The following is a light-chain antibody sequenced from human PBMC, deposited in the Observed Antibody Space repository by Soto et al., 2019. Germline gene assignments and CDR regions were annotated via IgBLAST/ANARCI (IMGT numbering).Light chain of an antibody. Sequence: VLTQPRSVSGSPGQSVTISCTGTSSDVGGYDFVSWYQQHPGKAPKLMISDVSKRPSRVPDRFSGSKSGNTASLTISGLQAEDEADYYCCSYAGDLALFGGGTKVTVL. CDR2: DVS. CDR3: CSYAGDLAL. J-gene: IGLJ2*01. V-gene: IGLV2-11*01. CDR1: SSDVGGYDF.